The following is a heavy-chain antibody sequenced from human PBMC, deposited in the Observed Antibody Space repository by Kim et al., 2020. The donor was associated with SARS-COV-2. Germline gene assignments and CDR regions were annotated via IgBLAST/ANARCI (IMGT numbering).Heavy chain of an antibody. D-gene: IGHD3-16*02. Sequence: SLKSRLTITKDTSKNQVVLTMTNMDPVDTATYYCARAMITFGGVIVDFDYWGQGTLVTVSS. CDR3: ARAMITFGGVIVDFDY. V-gene: IGHV2-5*01. J-gene: IGHJ4*02.